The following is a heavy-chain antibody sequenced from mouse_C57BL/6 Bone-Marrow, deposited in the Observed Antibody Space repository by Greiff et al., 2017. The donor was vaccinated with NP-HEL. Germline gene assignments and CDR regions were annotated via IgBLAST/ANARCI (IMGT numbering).Heavy chain of an antibody. J-gene: IGHJ2*01. CDR1: GYAFTNYL. CDR2: INPGSGGT. Sequence: QVQLQQSGAELVRPGTSVKVSCKASGYAFTNYLIEWVKQRPGQGLEWIGVINPGSGGTNYNEKFKGKATLTADKSSSTAYMQLSSLTSEDSAVCYYASAEYDEGYYFDYWGQGTTLTVSS. CDR3: ASAEYDEGYYFDY. V-gene: IGHV1-54*01. D-gene: IGHD2-4*01.